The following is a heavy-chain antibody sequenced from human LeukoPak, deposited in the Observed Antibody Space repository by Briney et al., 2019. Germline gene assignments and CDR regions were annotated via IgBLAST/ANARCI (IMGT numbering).Heavy chain of an antibody. V-gene: IGHV3-9*01. CDR1: GFTFDDYA. Sequence: GGSLRLSCAASGFTFDDYAMHWVRQAPGKGLEWVSGISWNSGSIGYADSVKGRFTISRDNAKNSLYLQMNSLRAEDTAVYYCARATYYYDSSPEAIDYWGQGTLVTVSS. CDR2: ISWNSGSI. D-gene: IGHD3-22*01. CDR3: ARATYYYDSSPEAIDY. J-gene: IGHJ4*02.